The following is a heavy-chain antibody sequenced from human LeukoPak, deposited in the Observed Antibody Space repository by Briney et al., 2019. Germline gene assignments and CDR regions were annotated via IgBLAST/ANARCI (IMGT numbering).Heavy chain of an antibody. D-gene: IGHD2-15*01. V-gene: IGHV1-8*01. J-gene: IGHJ5*02. CDR1: GYTFTSYD. CDR3: ARKGLLGSGKPWFDP. Sequence: SVKVSCKASGYTFTSYDINWVRQASGQGLEWMRWMNPNSGNTASAQKFQGRVTMTTNTSISTAYMELTGLRSEDTAMYFCARKGLLGSGKPWFDPWGQGTLVTVSS. CDR2: MNPNSGNT.